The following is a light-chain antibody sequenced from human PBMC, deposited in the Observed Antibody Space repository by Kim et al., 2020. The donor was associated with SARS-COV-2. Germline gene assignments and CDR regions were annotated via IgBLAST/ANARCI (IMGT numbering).Light chain of an antibody. J-gene: IGKJ1*01. CDR1: QSIRSY. Sequence: DIQMTQSPSSLSASVGDRVTITCRASQSIRSYLNWYQQKPGKAPKLLIYAASSLQSGVPSRFSGSGSGTDFTLTISSLQPEDFATYYCQQSSSIPWTFGQGTKVDIK. CDR3: QQSSSIPWT. V-gene: IGKV1-39*01. CDR2: AAS.